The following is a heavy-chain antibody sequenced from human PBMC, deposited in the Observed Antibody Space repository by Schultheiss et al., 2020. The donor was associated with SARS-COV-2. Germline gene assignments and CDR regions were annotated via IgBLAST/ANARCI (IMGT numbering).Heavy chain of an antibody. V-gene: IGHV4-61*08. D-gene: IGHD3-16*01. CDR2: IYYSGST. Sequence: SETLSLTCTVSGGSISSGGYYWSWIRQHPGKGLEWIGYIYYSGSTNYNPSLKSRVTISVDTSKNQFSLKLSSVTAADTAVYYCARLALREVDYWGQGTLVTVSS. CDR1: GGSISSGGYY. J-gene: IGHJ4*02. CDR3: ARLALREVDY.